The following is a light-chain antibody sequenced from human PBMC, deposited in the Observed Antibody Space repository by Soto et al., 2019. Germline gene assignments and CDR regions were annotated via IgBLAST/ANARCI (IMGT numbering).Light chain of an antibody. V-gene: IGKV1-39*01. Sequence: DIQMTQSPSSLSASVGDRVTITCRAKESVSSYVNWYQQKPGKAPKLLIYAASSLQSGVPARFSGSGSVTDFTLTISGLQPEDFETYYCQQSYSKWTFGQGTKVDIK. CDR3: QQSYSKWT. CDR2: AAS. J-gene: IGKJ1*01. CDR1: ESVSSY.